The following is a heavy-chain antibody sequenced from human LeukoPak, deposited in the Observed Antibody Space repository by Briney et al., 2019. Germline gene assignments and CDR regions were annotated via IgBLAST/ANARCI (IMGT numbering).Heavy chain of an antibody. J-gene: IGHJ3*02. Sequence: GGSLRLSCAASGFNFSGFGVNWVRQGPGQGLEWVSGISFIISTWSADSVKGRFTISRDNSKNTVYLQINSLRDDDTAVYYCAKGTSSLNYDAFDIWGQGTLVTV. CDR2: ISFIIST. V-gene: IGHV3-23*01. D-gene: IGHD6-19*01. CDR1: GFNFSGFG. CDR3: AKGTSSLNYDAFDI.